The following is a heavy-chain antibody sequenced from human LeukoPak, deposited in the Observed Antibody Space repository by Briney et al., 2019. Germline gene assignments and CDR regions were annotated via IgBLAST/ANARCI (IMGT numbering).Heavy chain of an antibody. D-gene: IGHD3-22*01. CDR3: AKFFGGYYSPLDY. CDR1: GFTFSSSA. J-gene: IGHJ4*02. V-gene: IGHV3-23*01. Sequence: GGSLRLSCAASGFTFSSSAMSWVRQVPGKGLEWVSGISASGGSTSYADSVRGRFTISRDNSKNTLYLQMNSLRAEDTAVYYCAKFFGGYYSPLDYWGQGTLVTVSS. CDR2: ISASGGST.